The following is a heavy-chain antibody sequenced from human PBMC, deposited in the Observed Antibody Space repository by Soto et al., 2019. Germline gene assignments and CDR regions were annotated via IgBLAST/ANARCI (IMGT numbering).Heavy chain of an antibody. CDR2: IYYSGST. D-gene: IGHD3-16*01. J-gene: IGHJ6*02. Sequence: SETLSLTCTVSGGSISSGDYYWSWIRQPPGKGLEWIGYIYYSGSTYYNPSLKSRVTISVDTSKNQFSLKLSSVTAADTAVYYCASHDYAHYGMDVWGQGTKVTVSS. V-gene: IGHV4-30-4*01. CDR1: GGSISSGDYY. CDR3: ASHDYAHYGMDV.